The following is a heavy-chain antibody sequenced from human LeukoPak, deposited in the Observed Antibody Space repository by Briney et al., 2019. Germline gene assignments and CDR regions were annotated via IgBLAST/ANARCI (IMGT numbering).Heavy chain of an antibody. V-gene: IGHV1-18*01. CDR2: ISAYNGNT. CDR1: GYTFTSYG. J-gene: IGHJ4*02. D-gene: IGHD3-22*01. CDR3: ARTYYDSSGYSSTADY. Sequence: GASVKVSCKASGYTFTSYGISWVRQAPGQGLEWMGWISAYNGNTNYAQKLQSRVTMTTDTSTSTAYMELRSLRSDDTAVYYCARTYYDSSGYSSTADYWGQGTLVTVSS.